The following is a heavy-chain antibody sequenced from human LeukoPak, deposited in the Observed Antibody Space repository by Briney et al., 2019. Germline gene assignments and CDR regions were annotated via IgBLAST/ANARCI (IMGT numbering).Heavy chain of an antibody. Sequence: SETLSLTCTVSGDSISSSRYYWGWIRQPPGKGLEWIGSIYYSGSTYYNPSLKSRVSLSFDTAENQFSLTLSSVTAADTAVYYCARDLGGAYYYGSGSYDHWGQGTPVTVSS. V-gene: IGHV4-39*07. J-gene: IGHJ4*02. CDR3: ARDLGGAYYYGSGSYDH. CDR2: IYYSGST. CDR1: GDSISSSRYY. D-gene: IGHD3-10*01.